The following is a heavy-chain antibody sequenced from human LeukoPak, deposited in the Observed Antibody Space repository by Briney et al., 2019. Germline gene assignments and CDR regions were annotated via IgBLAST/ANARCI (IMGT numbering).Heavy chain of an antibody. D-gene: IGHD3-10*01. Sequence: ASLKVSCKASGYTFTSYGISWVRQAPGQGLEWMGWISAHNGNTNYAQNLQGRITMTTDTSTSTAYMELRGLRSDDTAVYYCARVPSRGSGSWDWSMDVWGQGTTVTVSS. J-gene: IGHJ6*02. CDR1: GYTFTSYG. CDR3: ARVPSRGSGSWDWSMDV. V-gene: IGHV1-18*01. CDR2: ISAHNGNT.